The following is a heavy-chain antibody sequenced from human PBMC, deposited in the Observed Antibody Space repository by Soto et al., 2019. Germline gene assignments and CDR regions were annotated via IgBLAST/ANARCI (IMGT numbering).Heavy chain of an antibody. V-gene: IGHV1-69*13. CDR2: IIPVYRTL. J-gene: IGHJ4*02. CDR3: STGVIWIGYFTVDS. Sequence: SVKVSCKASGGSFGNSAINWVRQTPGQGLEWLGGIIPVYRTLNYAQKFQGRVTITADESTGTAFMTLSSLASDDTAVYYCSTGVIWIGYFTVDSWGQGTRVTVSS. D-gene: IGHD3-3*01. CDR1: GGSFGNSA.